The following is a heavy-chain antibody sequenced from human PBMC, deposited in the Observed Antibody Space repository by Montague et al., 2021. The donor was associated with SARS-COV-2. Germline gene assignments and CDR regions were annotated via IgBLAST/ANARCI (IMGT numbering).Heavy chain of an antibody. CDR3: ARDWYCRGGRCHNTFDI. Sequence: SVKVSCKASGYIFSSYSISWVRQAPGQGLEWMGWISTYDYKTNYAQMVQGRVTVTTDTSTSTVYMELRSLRSDDTAMYYCARDWYCRGGRCHNTFDIWGQGTLVTISS. V-gene: IGHV1-18*01. J-gene: IGHJ3*02. D-gene: IGHD2-15*01. CDR1: GYIFSSYS. CDR2: ISTYDYKT.